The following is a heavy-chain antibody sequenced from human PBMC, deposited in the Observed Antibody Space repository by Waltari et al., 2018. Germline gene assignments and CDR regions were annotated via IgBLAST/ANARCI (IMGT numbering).Heavy chain of an antibody. Sequence: QMQLQQWGAGLLKPSETLSLTCAVYGGSFSGYYWSWIRQPPGKGLEWIGEINHSGSTNYNPSLKSRVTISVDTSKNQFSLKLSSVTAADTAVYYCARFGRITIFGVGGAKYNWFDPWGQGTLVTVSS. J-gene: IGHJ5*02. CDR3: ARFGRITIFGVGGAKYNWFDP. CDR2: INHSGST. D-gene: IGHD3-3*01. V-gene: IGHV4-34*01. CDR1: GGSFSGYY.